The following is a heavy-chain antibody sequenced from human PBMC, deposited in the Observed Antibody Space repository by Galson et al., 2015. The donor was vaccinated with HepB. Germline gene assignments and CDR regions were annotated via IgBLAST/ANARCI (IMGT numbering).Heavy chain of an antibody. Sequence: SVKVSCKASGYTFSGDYIHWVRQAPGQGLEWIGWINPNSGGTNYAQNFQARVTMTRDTSVSTAYMELTSLRSDDTAVYYCARAGRGSLGGLDIWGQGTMVTVSS. CDR1: GYTFSGDY. CDR3: ARAGRGSLGGLDI. V-gene: IGHV1-2*02. J-gene: IGHJ3*02. CDR2: INPNSGGT. D-gene: IGHD3-16*01.